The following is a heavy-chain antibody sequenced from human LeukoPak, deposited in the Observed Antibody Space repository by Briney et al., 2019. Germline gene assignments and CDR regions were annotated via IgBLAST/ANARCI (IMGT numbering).Heavy chain of an antibody. V-gene: IGHV3-11*01. CDR3: AVGRDIRVAGPGGYFDY. CDR1: GFTFSDYH. Sequence: GGSLRLSCAASGFTFSDYHMKWIRQAPGKGLEWISYISPGGQTTYFADSVKGRVTLSRDNAKNSPSLQMNSLTADDTAVYFCAVGRDIRVAGPGGYFDYWGQGTLVAVSS. CDR2: ISPGGQTT. D-gene: IGHD6-19*01. J-gene: IGHJ4*02.